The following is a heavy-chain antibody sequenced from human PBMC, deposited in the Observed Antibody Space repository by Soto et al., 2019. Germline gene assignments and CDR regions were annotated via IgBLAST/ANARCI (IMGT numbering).Heavy chain of an antibody. V-gene: IGHV3-23*01. Sequence: DVQVLESGGGLVQPGGSLRLSCAASGFTFNIYAMSWVRQVPGKGLEWVSTISNSGSTHSADSVKGRFTISRDNSKNAVYLQMNSLRADDTAVYYCAKLRVISGWSFDYWGQGTLVTVSS. CDR3: AKLRVISGWSFDY. CDR2: ISNSGST. D-gene: IGHD3-22*01. CDR1: GFTFNIYA. J-gene: IGHJ4*02.